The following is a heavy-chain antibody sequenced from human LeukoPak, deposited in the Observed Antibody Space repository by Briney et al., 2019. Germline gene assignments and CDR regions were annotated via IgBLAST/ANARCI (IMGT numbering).Heavy chain of an antibody. CDR1: GFTFSSYT. Sequence: GGSLRLSCAASGFTFSSYTMSWVRQAPGKGLEWVSAISGNGGSTYYAGSVKGRFTISRDNSKNTLYLQMNSLRAEDTAVYYCASRGSGSYPHDYWGQGTLVTVSS. V-gene: IGHV3-23*01. CDR2: ISGNGGST. CDR3: ASRGSGSYPHDY. D-gene: IGHD3-10*01. J-gene: IGHJ4*02.